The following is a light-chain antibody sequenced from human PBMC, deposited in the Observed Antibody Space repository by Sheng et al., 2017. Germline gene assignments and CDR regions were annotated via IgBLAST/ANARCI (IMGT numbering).Light chain of an antibody. CDR1: QSVNSY. CDR2: GAS. V-gene: IGKV3-20*01. J-gene: IGKJ5*01. Sequence: EIVLTQSPGTLSLSPGERATLSCRASQSVNSYLAWYQHKPGQAPRLLIHGASSRATGIPDKFSGGGSGTDFTLTISRLEPEDSAVYYCQQYGDSFTFGQGTRLEI. CDR3: QQYGDSFT.